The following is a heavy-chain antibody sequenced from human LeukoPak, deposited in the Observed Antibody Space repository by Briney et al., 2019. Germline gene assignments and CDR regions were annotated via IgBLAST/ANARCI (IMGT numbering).Heavy chain of an antibody. V-gene: IGHV4-39*07. CDR3: ARGRPPHDYGTLFDY. CDR2: IYYSGST. J-gene: IGHJ4*02. D-gene: IGHD4-17*01. Sequence: IRSESLSLTCTVSGGSISSSSYYWGWIRQPPGKGLEWIGSIYYSGSTYYNPSLKSRVTMSVDTSKKQFSLKLSSVTAADTAVYYCARGRPPHDYGTLFDYWGQGPLVTVSS. CDR1: GGSISSSSYY.